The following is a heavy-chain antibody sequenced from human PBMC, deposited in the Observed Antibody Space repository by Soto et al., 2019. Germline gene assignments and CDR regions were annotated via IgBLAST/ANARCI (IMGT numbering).Heavy chain of an antibody. V-gene: IGHV3-7*03. CDR2: IKEDGSEK. J-gene: IGHJ4*02. CDR3: VRVGRLGGY. Sequence: ESGGGLVPPGGSLRLSCAASGFTFSTYWMSWVRQAPGKGLEWVANIKEDGSEKYYVDSVKGRFTISRDNANNSLYLQTNSLRAEDTAVYYCVRVGRLGGYWGQGTLVTVSS. CDR1: GFTFSTYW. D-gene: IGHD3-16*01.